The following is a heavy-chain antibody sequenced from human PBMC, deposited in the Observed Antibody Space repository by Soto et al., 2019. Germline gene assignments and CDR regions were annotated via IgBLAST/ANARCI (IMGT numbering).Heavy chain of an antibody. D-gene: IGHD2-21*02. J-gene: IGHJ2*01. Sequence: EVQLVESGGGLVQPGGSLKLSCAASGFTFSGSAMHWVRQASGKGLEWVGRIRSKSNNSATVYAESVKGRFTISRDDSKNTAHLQMNTLKSEDTAVYYCARHALQYCGGDCYLLPYFDLWGCGTLVTVSS. CDR3: ARHALQYCGGDCYLLPYFDL. CDR2: IRSKSNNSAT. CDR1: GFTFSGSA. V-gene: IGHV3-73*02.